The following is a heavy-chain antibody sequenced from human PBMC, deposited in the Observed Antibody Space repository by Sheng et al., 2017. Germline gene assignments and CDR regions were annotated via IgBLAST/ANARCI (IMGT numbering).Heavy chain of an antibody. V-gene: IGHV4-38-2*02. CDR3: ARDSALYYYDSSGYNDAFDI. CDR1: GYSISSGYY. CDR2: IYHSGST. Sequence: QVQLQESGPGLVKPSETLSLTCTVSGYSISSGYYWGWIRQPPGKGLEWIGSIYHSGSTYYNPSLKSRVTISVDTSKNQFSLKLSSVTAADTAVYYCARDSALYYYDSSGYNDAFDIWGQGTMVT. D-gene: IGHD3-22*01. J-gene: IGHJ3*02.